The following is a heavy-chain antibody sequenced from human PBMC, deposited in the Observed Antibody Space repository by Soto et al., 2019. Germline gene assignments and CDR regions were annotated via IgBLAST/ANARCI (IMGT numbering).Heavy chain of an antibody. Sequence: QVQLQESGPGVVKPSDTLSLTCTVSGDSVTYYYWSWIRQPPGKGLEWIGYVYHTDFDDYKSSPKSRLTVSMDTSKNQFSLNLNSVTAADTAVYFCARHRTYGAGSFSPFYFDSWGQGTLVTVSS. J-gene: IGHJ4*02. CDR1: GDSVTYYY. D-gene: IGHD3-10*01. V-gene: IGHV4-59*08. CDR2: VYHTDFD. CDR3: ARHRTYGAGSFSPFYFDS.